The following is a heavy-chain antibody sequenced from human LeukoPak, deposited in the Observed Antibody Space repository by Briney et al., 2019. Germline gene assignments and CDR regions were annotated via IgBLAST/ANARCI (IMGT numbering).Heavy chain of an antibody. CDR3: ARDASGWFDP. CDR2: IYSGGRT. V-gene: IGHV3-53*01. CDR1: GFTVSSNY. D-gene: IGHD1-14*01. Sequence: GGSLRLSCAASGFTVSSNYMSWVRQAPGKGLEWVSVIYSGGRTYYGDSVKGRFTFSRDNAKNSLYLQMNSLRAEDTAVYYCARDASGWFDPWGQGTLVTVSS. J-gene: IGHJ5*02.